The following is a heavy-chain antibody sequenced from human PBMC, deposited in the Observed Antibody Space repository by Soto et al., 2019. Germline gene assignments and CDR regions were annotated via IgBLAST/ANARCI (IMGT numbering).Heavy chain of an antibody. CDR2: ITGSGGRT. Sequence: PVGSLRLSCAASGFTFSNYAMSWVRQASGTGLEWVSGITGSGGRTYYAASVKGRFTISRDNSNNTLYLQMNSLRAEDTALYYCAKESAMVTTGWFDPWGQGTLVTVSS. CDR3: AKESAMVTTGWFDP. CDR1: GFTFSNYA. D-gene: IGHD4-17*01. J-gene: IGHJ5*02. V-gene: IGHV3-23*01.